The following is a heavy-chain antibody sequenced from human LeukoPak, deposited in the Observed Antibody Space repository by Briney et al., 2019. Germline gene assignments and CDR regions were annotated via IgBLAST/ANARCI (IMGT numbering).Heavy chain of an antibody. CDR3: AKGGIAEALQY. Sequence: GGSLRLSCAASGFTFSRYAMSWVRQAPGKGLEWVSTISYGGGSIYYADSVKGRVTISRDNSKNTLYLQMNSLRAEDTAIYFCAKGGIAEALQYWGQGTLVTVSS. CDR2: ISYGGGSI. V-gene: IGHV3-23*01. D-gene: IGHD6-19*01. J-gene: IGHJ4*02. CDR1: GFTFSRYA.